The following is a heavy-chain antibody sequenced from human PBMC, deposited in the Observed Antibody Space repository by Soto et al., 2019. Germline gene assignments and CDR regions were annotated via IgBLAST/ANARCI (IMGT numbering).Heavy chain of an antibody. D-gene: IGHD3-9*01. V-gene: IGHV4-34*01. Sequence: SETLSLTCAVYGGSFSGYYWSWIRQPPGKGLEWIGEINHSGSTNYNPSLKSRVTISVDTSKNQFSLKLSSVTAADTAVYYCARGRDFDWLLYRISFDYWGQGTLVTVSS. CDR2: INHSGST. CDR1: GGSFSGYY. CDR3: ARGRDFDWLLYRISFDY. J-gene: IGHJ4*02.